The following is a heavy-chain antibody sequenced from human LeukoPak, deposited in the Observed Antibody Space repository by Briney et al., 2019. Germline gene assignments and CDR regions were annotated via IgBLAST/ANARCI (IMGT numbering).Heavy chain of an antibody. Sequence: SETLSLTCTVSGGSISSYYWSWIRQPPGKGLEWIGYIYYSGSTNYNPSLKSRVTISVDTSKNQFSLKLSSVTAADTAVYYCAFFTFYKRIAAAGTRGYWGQGTLVTVSS. D-gene: IGHD6-13*01. CDR1: GGSISSYY. V-gene: IGHV4-59*08. CDR3: AFFTFYKRIAAAGTRGY. CDR2: IYYSGST. J-gene: IGHJ4*02.